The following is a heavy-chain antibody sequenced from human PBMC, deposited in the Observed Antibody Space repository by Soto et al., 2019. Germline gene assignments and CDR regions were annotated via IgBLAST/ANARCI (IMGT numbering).Heavy chain of an antibody. CDR3: AIVGDSSGYYFYDY. CDR2: ISAYNGNT. Sequence: ASVKVSCMASGYTFTSYGISWVRHAPGQGLEWMGWISAYNGNTNYAQKLQGRVTMTTDTSTSTAYMELRSLRSDDTAVYYCAIVGDSSGYYFYDYGGQGTLVTVSS. D-gene: IGHD3-22*01. CDR1: GYTFTSYG. V-gene: IGHV1-18*01. J-gene: IGHJ4*02.